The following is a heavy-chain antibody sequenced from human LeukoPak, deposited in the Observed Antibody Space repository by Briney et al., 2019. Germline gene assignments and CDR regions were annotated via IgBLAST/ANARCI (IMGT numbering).Heavy chain of an antibody. CDR3: AKDMTGSGTYLFDY. CDR1: GFTFSSYW. D-gene: IGHD3-10*01. V-gene: IGHV3-7*03. Sequence: PGGSLRLSCAASGFTFSSYWMSWVRQAPGKGLEWVANIKQDGSEKYYVDSVKGRFTISRDNSKNSLYLQMNSLRIEDTALYYCAKDMTGSGTYLFDYWGQGALVTVSS. J-gene: IGHJ4*02. CDR2: IKQDGSEK.